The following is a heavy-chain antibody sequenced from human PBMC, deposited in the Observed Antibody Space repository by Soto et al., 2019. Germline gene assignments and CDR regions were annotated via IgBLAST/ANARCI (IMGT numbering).Heavy chain of an antibody. D-gene: IGHD4-17*01. CDR3: AKDTTVTTSGRVRYFDL. J-gene: IGHJ2*01. Sequence: VQLLESGGGLVQPGGSLRLSCAASGFTFSSYAMSWVRQAPGKGLECVSAISGSGGSTDYADSVKGRFTISRDNSKNTLYLQMNSLRAEDTAVYYCAKDTTVTTSGRVRYFDLWGRGTLVTVSS. CDR2: ISGSGGST. CDR1: GFTFSSYA. V-gene: IGHV3-23*01.